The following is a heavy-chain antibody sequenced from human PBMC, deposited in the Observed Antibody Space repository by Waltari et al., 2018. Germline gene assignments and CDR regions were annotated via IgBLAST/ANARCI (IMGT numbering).Heavy chain of an antibody. J-gene: IGHJ4*02. Sequence: EVQLVESGGGLVQHGGSLRLSWAASEFTFAYYWVTWVRQAPGKGLEWVANIKEDGSEKYYVDSVKGRFTISRDNAKNSLYLQMSSLRVEDTAVYYCATQSWSNFEYWGQGTLVTVSS. CDR1: EFTFAYYW. V-gene: IGHV3-7*01. CDR3: ATQSWSNFEY. CDR2: IKEDGSEK. D-gene: IGHD3-3*01.